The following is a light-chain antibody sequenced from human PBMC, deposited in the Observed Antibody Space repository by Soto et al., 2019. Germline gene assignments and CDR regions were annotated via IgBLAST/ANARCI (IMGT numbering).Light chain of an antibody. CDR1: QSVLSSSNNKNY. J-gene: IGKJ1*01. V-gene: IGKV4-1*01. CDR3: QQYYTTPWT. Sequence: DIVMTQSPDSVAVSLCETATINCKSSQSVLSSSNNKNYLTWYQQKPGQPPKALIYWASTRESGVPDRFSGSGSGTDFTLTISSLQAEDVAVYYCQQYYTTPWTFGRGTKVDIK. CDR2: WAS.